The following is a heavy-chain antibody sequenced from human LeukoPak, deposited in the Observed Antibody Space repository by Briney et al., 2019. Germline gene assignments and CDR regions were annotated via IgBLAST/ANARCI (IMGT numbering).Heavy chain of an antibody. CDR3: ARDTGDSSGWAYDY. J-gene: IGHJ4*02. CDR2: ISDSGGTT. D-gene: IGHD6-19*01. V-gene: IGHV3-23*01. CDR1: GFTFRSYG. Sequence: GGSLRLSCVASGFTFRSYGMSWVRQAPGKGLEWVSAISDSGGTTYYADSVKGRFTISRDNSKNTLYLQMNSLRAEDTAVYYCARDTGDSSGWAYDYWGQGTLVTVSS.